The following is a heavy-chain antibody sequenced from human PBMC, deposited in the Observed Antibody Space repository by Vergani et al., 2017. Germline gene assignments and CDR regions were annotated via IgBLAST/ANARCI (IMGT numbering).Heavy chain of an antibody. Sequence: QVQLQQWGAGLLKPSETLSLTCAVYGGSFSGYYWSWIRQPPGKGLEWIGEINHSGSTNYNPSLKSRVTISVDTAKNQFSLKLSFLTAADTAVYYCSRGHPFDPWGQGTLVTVSS. V-gene: IGHV4-34*01. CDR2: INHSGST. J-gene: IGHJ5*02. CDR1: GGSFSGYY. CDR3: SRGHPFDP.